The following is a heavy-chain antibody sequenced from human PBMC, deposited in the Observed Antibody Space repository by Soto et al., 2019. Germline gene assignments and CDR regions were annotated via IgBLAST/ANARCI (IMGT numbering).Heavy chain of an antibody. CDR2: INPNGGST. V-gene: IGHV1-46*04. Sequence: QVQLVQSGAEVKKPGASVKLSCKASGYTFTSYYIHWVRQAPGQGLEWIGIINPNGGSTNYAYTLKGRLTVTRDTSTATVSMELGALTSEDTAVYYCARGLGLGDYWGQGTLVTVSS. D-gene: IGHD3-9*01. CDR1: GYTFTSYY. CDR3: ARGLGLGDY. J-gene: IGHJ4*02.